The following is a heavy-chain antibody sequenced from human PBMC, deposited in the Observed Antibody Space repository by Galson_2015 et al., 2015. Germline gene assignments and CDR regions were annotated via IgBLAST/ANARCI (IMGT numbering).Heavy chain of an antibody. J-gene: IGHJ4*02. Sequence: SLRLSCAAAGFTFSNYAMNWVRQAPGKGLERVSGMSGSGTTTYYANSVKGRFTISRDNSKNTLYLHMNSLRAEDTALYYCARACLPCSGDSCYSIHRGFDYWGQGTLVTVSS. D-gene: IGHD2-15*01. CDR2: MSGSGTTT. CDR1: GFTFSNYA. V-gene: IGHV3-23*01. CDR3: ARACLPCSGDSCYSIHRGFDY.